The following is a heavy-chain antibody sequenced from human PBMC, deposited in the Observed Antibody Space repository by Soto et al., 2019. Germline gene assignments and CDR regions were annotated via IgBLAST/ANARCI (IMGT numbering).Heavy chain of an antibody. Sequence: SETLSLTCSVSGDSISNLDYFWAWIRQPPGQALEYIGYIYKSATTYYNPSLKSRLTISVDTSKNHFSLMVDSVTAADTAVYYCARARFQVLYGKPYFDSWGQGTLVTVSS. D-gene: IGHD2-2*02. CDR3: ARARFQVLYGKPYFDS. CDR1: GDSISNLDYF. V-gene: IGHV4-30-4*01. CDR2: IYKSATT. J-gene: IGHJ4*02.